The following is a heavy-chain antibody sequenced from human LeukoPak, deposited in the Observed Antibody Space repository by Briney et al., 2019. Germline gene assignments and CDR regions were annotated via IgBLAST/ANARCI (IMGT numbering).Heavy chain of an antibody. D-gene: IGHD6-19*01. J-gene: IGHJ4*02. Sequence: GTLRLSCAASGITFSSYGMSWVRQAPGKGLEWVSSISSTGGTTYYADSVKGRFTISRDNSKNTLYLQMNSLRAEDTAVYYCARGAIAVTGRWFDYWGQGTLVTVSS. CDR2: ISSTGGTT. CDR3: ARGAIAVTGRWFDY. CDR1: GITFSSYG. V-gene: IGHV3-23*01.